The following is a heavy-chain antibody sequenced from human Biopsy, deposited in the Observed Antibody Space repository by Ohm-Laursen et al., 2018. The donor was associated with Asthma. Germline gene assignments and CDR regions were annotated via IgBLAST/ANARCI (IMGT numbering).Heavy chain of an antibody. CDR2: INPNSGGT. Sequence: GASVKVFCKVSGYTFIGCHIHWMRQAPGQGLEWMGRINPNSGGTNYAQKFQGRVTMTRDTSISTAYMEVSRLRSDDTAVYYCARGQKSAGDRWFDPWGQGTLVTVSS. J-gene: IGHJ5*02. CDR3: ARGQKSAGDRWFDP. D-gene: IGHD6-13*01. CDR1: GYTFIGCH. V-gene: IGHV1-2*06.